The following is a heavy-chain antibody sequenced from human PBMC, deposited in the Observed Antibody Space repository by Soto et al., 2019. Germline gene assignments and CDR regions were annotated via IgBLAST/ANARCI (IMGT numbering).Heavy chain of an antibody. V-gene: IGHV4-59*01. Sequence: ETLSLTCTVSGGSISSYYWSWIRQPPGKGLEWIGYIYYSGSTNYNPSLKSRVTISVDTSKNQFSLKLSSVTAADTAVYYCARDRSLTIFGVVRFMDVWGKGTTVTVSS. J-gene: IGHJ6*04. D-gene: IGHD3-3*01. CDR2: IYYSGST. CDR3: ARDRSLTIFGVVRFMDV. CDR1: GGSISSYY.